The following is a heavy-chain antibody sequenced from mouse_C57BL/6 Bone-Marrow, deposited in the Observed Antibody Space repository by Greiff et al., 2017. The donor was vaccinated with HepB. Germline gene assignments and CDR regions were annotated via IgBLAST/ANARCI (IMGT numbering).Heavy chain of an antibody. D-gene: IGHD1-1*01. V-gene: IGHV1-81*01. Sequence: VHLVESGAELARPGASVKLSCKASGYTFTSYGISWVKQRTGQGLEWIGEIYPRSGNTYYNEKFKGKATLTADKSSSTAYMELRSLTSEASAVYGCARGYYGSSEVAYWGQGTLVTVSA. J-gene: IGHJ3*01. CDR2: IYPRSGNT. CDR1: GYTFTSYG. CDR3: ARGYYGSSEVAY.